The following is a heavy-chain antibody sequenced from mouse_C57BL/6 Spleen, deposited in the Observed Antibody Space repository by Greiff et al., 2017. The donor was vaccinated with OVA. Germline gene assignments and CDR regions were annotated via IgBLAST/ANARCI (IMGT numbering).Heavy chain of an antibody. CDR1: GYAFSSYW. D-gene: IGHD1-1*01. J-gene: IGHJ2*01. V-gene: IGHV1-80*01. CDR3: ARELRVPGFDY. Sequence: QVQLQQSGAELVKPGASVKISCKASGYAFSSYWMNWVKQRPGKGLEWIGQIYPGDGDTNYNGKFKGKATLTADKSSSTAYMQLSSLTSEDSAVYFCARELRVPGFDYWGQGTTLTVSS. CDR2: IYPGDGDT.